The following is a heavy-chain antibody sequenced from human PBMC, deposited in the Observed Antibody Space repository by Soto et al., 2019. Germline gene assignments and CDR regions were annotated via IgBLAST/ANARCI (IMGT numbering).Heavy chain of an antibody. Sequence: PSXTLSLTCTVSGVTMTSYYWSWIRQSPGKGLEWIGFISYSGNTNYNPSLKSRVIISRDTSRNEFSLRLTSVTAADTAVYYCATSSGPQSPIGDHWGQGTLVTVSS. J-gene: IGHJ4*02. CDR3: ATSSGPQSPIGDH. D-gene: IGHD6-19*01. V-gene: IGHV4-59*08. CDR2: ISYSGNT. CDR1: GVTMTSYY.